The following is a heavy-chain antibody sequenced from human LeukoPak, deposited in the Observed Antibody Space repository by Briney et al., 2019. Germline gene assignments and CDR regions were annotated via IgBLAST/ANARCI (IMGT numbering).Heavy chain of an antibody. V-gene: IGHV3-23*01. CDR1: GFTFNTYW. Sequence: GGSLRLSCAASGFTFNTYWMSWVRQAPGKGLEWVSGIGGSGTRTYYADSVKGRFAISRDNAKNSVHLQMNTLRVEDTALYYCAKGGRRITTAYNWFDPWGQGTLVTVSS. CDR2: IGGSGTRT. D-gene: IGHD1-1*01. CDR3: AKGGRRITTAYNWFDP. J-gene: IGHJ5*02.